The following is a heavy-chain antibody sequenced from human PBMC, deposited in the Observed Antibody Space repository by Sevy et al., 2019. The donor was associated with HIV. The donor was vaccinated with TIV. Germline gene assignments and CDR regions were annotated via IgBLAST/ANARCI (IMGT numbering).Heavy chain of an antibody. V-gene: IGHV3-48*03. CDR3: AREGFYGEDAFDI. CDR2: ISSSGSTI. Sequence: GGSLRLSCAASGFTFSSYEMNWVRHAPGKGLEWVSYISSSGSTIYYADSVKGRFTISRDNAKNSLYLQMNSLRAEDTAVYYCAREGFYGEDAFDIWGQGTMVTVSS. CDR1: GFTFSSYE. J-gene: IGHJ3*02. D-gene: IGHD3-16*01.